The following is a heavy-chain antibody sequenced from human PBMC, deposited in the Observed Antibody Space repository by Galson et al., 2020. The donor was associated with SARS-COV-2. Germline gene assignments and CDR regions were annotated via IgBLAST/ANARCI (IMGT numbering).Heavy chain of an antibody. D-gene: IGHD3-3*01. CDR1: GFSLSTSGVG. Sequence: ESGPTLVKPTQPLTLTCTFSGFSLSTSGVGVGWIRQPPGKALEWPALTYWTDDTRYSPSLKSRLTITKDTSKNQVVLTLTNMDPVDTATYYCVHTTYYDFWSNFYEYFHHWGQGTLVTVSS. CDR2: TYWTDDT. CDR3: VHTTYYDFWSNFYEYFHH. V-gene: IGHV2-5*01. J-gene: IGHJ1*01.